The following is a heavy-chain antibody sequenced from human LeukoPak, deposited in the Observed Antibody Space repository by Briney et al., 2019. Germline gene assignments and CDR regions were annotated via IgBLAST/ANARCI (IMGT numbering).Heavy chain of an antibody. Sequence: PGGSLRLSCAASGFTFSSYWMSWVRQAPGKGLEWVANIKQDGSEKYYVDSVRGRFTISRDNAKNSLYLQMNSLRVEDTAVYYCARDGLTHTYYDFWSGYNYYYYGMDVWGQGTTVTVSS. CDR2: IKQDGSEK. D-gene: IGHD3-3*01. CDR1: GFTFSSYW. J-gene: IGHJ6*02. V-gene: IGHV3-7*01. CDR3: ARDGLTHTYYDFWSGYNYYYYGMDV.